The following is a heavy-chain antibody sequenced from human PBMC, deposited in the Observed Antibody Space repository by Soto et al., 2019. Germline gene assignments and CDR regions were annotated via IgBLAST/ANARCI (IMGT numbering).Heavy chain of an antibody. CDR1: GYTLTELS. V-gene: IGHV1-24*01. D-gene: IGHD6-13*01. CDR3: ATVQAHLDGIAAAGTLDY. CDR2: FDPEDGET. J-gene: IGHJ4*02. Sequence: ASVKVSCKVSGYTLTELSMHWVRQAPGKGLEWMGGFDPEDGETIYAQKFQGRVTMTEDTSTDTAYMELSSLRSEDTAVYYCATVQAHLDGIAAAGTLDYWGQGTQVTVSS.